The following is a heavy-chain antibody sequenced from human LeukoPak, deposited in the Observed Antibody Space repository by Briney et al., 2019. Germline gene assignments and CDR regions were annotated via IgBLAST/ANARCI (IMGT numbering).Heavy chain of an antibody. CDR1: GVSISSGDYY. CDR2: IYYSGST. D-gene: IGHD2-2*01. V-gene: IGHV4-30-4*08. CDR3: ATRLDCSSTSCYANFDY. J-gene: IGHJ4*02. Sequence: SQTLSLTCTVYGVSISSGDYYWSWIRQPPGKGLEWIGYIYYSGSTYYNPSLKSRVTISVDTSKNQFSLKLSSVTAADTAVYYCATRLDCSSTSCYANFDYWGQGTLVTVSS.